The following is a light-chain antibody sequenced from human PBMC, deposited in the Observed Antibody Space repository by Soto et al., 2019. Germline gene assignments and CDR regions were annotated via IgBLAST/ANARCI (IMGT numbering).Light chain of an antibody. CDR3: QQFSSYPLT. CDR2: DAS. Sequence: EIVLTQSPGTLSLSPGERATLSCRASQSVSSGYLAWYQHKPGQAPRLLIYDASSRATGIPDRFSGGGSGTDFTLTISRLEPEDFAVYYCQQFSSYPLTFGGGTKVDI. J-gene: IGKJ4*01. V-gene: IGKV3-20*01. CDR1: QSVSSGY.